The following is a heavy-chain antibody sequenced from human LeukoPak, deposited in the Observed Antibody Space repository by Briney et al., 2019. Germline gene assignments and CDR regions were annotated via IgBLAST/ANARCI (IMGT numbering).Heavy chain of an antibody. CDR3: ARVGHYYDSCGYYTFDY. CDR2: INPKSGDT. Sequence: ASVKVSCKTSGYTFTGYYIHWVRQAPGQGLEWMAWINPKSGDTNYAQKFQGRVTMTGDTSISTAHMELSRLRSDDTALYYCARVGHYYDSCGYYTFDYWGKGTLVTVSS. CDR1: GYTFTGYY. D-gene: IGHD3-22*01. V-gene: IGHV1-2*02. J-gene: IGHJ4*02.